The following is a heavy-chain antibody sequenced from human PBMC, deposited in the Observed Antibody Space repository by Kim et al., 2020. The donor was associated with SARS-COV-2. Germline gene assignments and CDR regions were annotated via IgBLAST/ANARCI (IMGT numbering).Heavy chain of an antibody. V-gene: IGHV3-30*07. CDR3: ARDPYYYDSSGYLDY. Sequence: DSVEGQFTIARENSKNTLYLQKNSLRAEDAAVYYCARDPYYYDSSGYLDYWGQGTLVTVSS. D-gene: IGHD3-22*01. J-gene: IGHJ4*02.